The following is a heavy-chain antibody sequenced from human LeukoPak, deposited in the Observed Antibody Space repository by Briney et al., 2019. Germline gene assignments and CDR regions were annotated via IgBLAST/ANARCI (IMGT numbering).Heavy chain of an antibody. CDR3: AKIVDHDWFDP. CDR1: GYTFTSYG. J-gene: IGHJ5*02. CDR2: IIPILGIA. Sequence: ASVKVSCKASGYTFTSYGITWVRQAPGQGLEWMGRIIPILGIANYAQKFQGRVTITADKSTSTAYMELSSLRSEDTAVYYCAKIVDHDWFDPWGQGTLVTVSS. V-gene: IGHV1-69*04. D-gene: IGHD1-26*01.